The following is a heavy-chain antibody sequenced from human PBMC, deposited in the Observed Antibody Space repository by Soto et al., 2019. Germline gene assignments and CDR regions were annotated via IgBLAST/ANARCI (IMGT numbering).Heavy chain of an antibody. J-gene: IGHJ6*02. Sequence: ASVKVSCKASGYTFTGYYMHWVRQAPGQGLEWMGWINPNSGGTNYAQKFQGRVTMTRDTSISTAYMELSRLRSDDTAVYYCARDRGSYYYYYYGMDVWGQGTTVTVSS. CDR2: INPNSGGT. D-gene: IGHD1-26*01. V-gene: IGHV1-2*02. CDR3: ARDRGSYYYYYYGMDV. CDR1: GYTFTGYY.